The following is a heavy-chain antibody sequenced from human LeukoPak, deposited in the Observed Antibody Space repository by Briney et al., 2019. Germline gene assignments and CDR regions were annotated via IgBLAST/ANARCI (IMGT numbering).Heavy chain of an antibody. Sequence: GGSLRLSCAASGFTFSNAWMNWVRQAPGKGLEWVSAISGSGDSTYYADSVKGRFTISRDNSKNTLYLQMSSLRAEDTAVYYCAKDLTILDSWGQGTLVTVSS. CDR2: ISGSGDST. V-gene: IGHV3-23*01. D-gene: IGHD1-14*01. J-gene: IGHJ4*02. CDR3: AKDLTILDS. CDR1: GFTFSNAW.